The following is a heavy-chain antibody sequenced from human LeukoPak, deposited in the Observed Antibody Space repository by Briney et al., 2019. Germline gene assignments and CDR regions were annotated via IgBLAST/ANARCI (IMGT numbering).Heavy chain of an antibody. Sequence: GRSLRLSCAASGFTFSSYAMYWVRQAPGKGLEWVAVISYDGSNKYYADSVKGRFTISRDNSKNTLYLQMNSLRAEDTAVYYCARANTMVRGVTVEDAFDIWGQGTMVTVSS. CDR2: ISYDGSNK. CDR1: GFTFSSYA. D-gene: IGHD3-10*01. J-gene: IGHJ3*02. CDR3: ARANTMVRGVTVEDAFDI. V-gene: IGHV3-30-3*01.